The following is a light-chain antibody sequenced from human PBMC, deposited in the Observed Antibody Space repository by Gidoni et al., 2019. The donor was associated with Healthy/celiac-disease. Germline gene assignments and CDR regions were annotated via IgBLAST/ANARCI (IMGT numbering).Light chain of an antibody. CDR2: DAS. J-gene: IGKJ2*01. CDR1: QSISSW. Sequence: DIQMTQSPSTLSASVGDRVTITCLASQSISSWLAWYQQKPGKAPKLLIYDASSLASGVPSRFSGSGSWTAFTLTISSLHPDYFATYYCHQYNSSPMYTFGQGTKLEIK. V-gene: IGKV1-5*01. CDR3: HQYNSSPMYT.